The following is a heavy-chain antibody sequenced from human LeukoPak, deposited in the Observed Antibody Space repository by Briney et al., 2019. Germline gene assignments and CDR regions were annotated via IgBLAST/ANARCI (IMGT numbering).Heavy chain of an antibody. V-gene: IGHV5-51*01. CDR1: GYSFTSYW. J-gene: IGHJ4*02. D-gene: IGHD3-22*01. CDR2: IYPGDSDT. Sequence: GESLKISCKDSGYSFTSYWIGWVRQMPGKGLEWMGIIYPGDSDTRYSPSFQGQVTISADKSISTAYLQWSSLKASDTAMYYCARSTYYYDSSGYYDFDYWDQGTLVTVSS. CDR3: ARSTYYYDSSGYYDFDY.